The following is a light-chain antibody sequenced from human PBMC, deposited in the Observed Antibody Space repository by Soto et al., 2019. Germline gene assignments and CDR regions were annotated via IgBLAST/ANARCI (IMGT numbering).Light chain of an antibody. CDR2: DAS. V-gene: IGKV3-20*01. J-gene: IGKJ1*01. CDR1: QTVRNNY. CDR3: QEYNTWPWT. Sequence: EFVLAQSPGTLSLSPLDRVPLXRRASQTVRNNYLAWYQQKPGQAPRLLIYDASSRATGSPDRFSGGGSGTEFSLTINSLQSEDFAVYYCQEYNTWPWTFGQGTKVDNK.